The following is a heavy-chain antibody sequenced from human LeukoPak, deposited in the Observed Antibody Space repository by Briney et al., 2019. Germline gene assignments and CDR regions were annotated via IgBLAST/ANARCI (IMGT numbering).Heavy chain of an antibody. Sequence: PSETLSLTCTVSGVSISRSSYYWGWIRQPPGKGLEWIGYIYYSGSTNYNPSLKSRVTISVDTSKNQFSLKLSSVTAADTAVYYCARDSGSGTEEFDYWGQGTLVTVSS. J-gene: IGHJ4*02. D-gene: IGHD3-10*01. V-gene: IGHV4-61*01. CDR1: GVSISRSSYY. CDR2: IYYSGST. CDR3: ARDSGSGTEEFDY.